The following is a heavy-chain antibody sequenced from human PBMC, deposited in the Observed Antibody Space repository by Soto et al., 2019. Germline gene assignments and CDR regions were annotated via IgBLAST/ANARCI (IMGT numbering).Heavy chain of an antibody. CDR3: ARQYCSGTSCYWYFDF. V-gene: IGHV1-2*02. Sequence: QVRLVQSGADVQRPGASMNISCQASGYQFTGSYLHWVRRAPGHGLQWMGMINPDTGSTTYAETFQERVTTTTDTSAGTVFLGLGRLTSDDTATYYCARQYCSGTSCYWYFDFWGQGTFVSVSS. CDR1: GYQFTGSY. D-gene: IGHD2-2*01. J-gene: IGHJ4*02. CDR2: INPDTGST.